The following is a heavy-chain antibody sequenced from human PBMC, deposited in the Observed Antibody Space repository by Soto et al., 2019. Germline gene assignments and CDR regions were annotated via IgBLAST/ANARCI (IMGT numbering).Heavy chain of an antibody. CDR2: IFDSGAT. CDR3: ARHRGLDYYNYYLDV. J-gene: IGHJ6*03. CDR1: GGSISPYS. Sequence: SETLSLTCTVSGGSISPYSWSWIRQPPGKGLEWIGYIFDSGATNYNPSLKSRVTISVDTSKNQFSVKLSSVTAADTALYYCARHRGLDYYNYYLDVWGKGTTVTVSS. V-gene: IGHV4-59*08.